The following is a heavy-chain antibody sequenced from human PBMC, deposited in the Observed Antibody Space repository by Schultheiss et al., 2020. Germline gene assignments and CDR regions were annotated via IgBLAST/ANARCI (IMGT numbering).Heavy chain of an antibody. CDR3: ARGSVVDV. Sequence: GGSLRLSCAASGFTFSNYAMHWVRQAPGKGLEWVAVIYSGGPTYYADSVKGRFTISRDTPKNTLYLQMNSLRAEDTAVYYCARGSVVDVWGQGTTVTVSS. V-gene: IGHV3-NL1*01. CDR1: GFTFSNYA. J-gene: IGHJ6*02. D-gene: IGHD1-26*01. CDR2: IYSGGPT.